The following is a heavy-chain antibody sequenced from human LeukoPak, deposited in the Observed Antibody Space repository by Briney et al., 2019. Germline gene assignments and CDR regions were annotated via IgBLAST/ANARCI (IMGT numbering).Heavy chain of an antibody. Sequence: PGGSLRLSCAASGFTFSSYWMSWVRQAPGKGLEWVANIKQDGSEKYYVDSVKGRFTISRDNAKNSLYLQMNNLRAEDTAVYYCASLYGDHNYYYYGMDVWGQGTTVTVSS. V-gene: IGHV3-7*01. CDR1: GFTFSSYW. D-gene: IGHD4-17*01. CDR3: ASLYGDHNYYYYGMDV. J-gene: IGHJ6*02. CDR2: IKQDGSEK.